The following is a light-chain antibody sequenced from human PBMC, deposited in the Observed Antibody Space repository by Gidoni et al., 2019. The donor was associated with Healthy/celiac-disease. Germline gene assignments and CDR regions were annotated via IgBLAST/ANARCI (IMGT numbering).Light chain of an antibody. CDR3: QQSYSTPLT. CDR2: AAS. Sequence: DIQMTQSPSSLSASVGDRVTITCRASQSISSYLNWYQQKPGKAPKLLIYAASSLLSGVPSRFSGSGSGTEFTLTISSLQPEDFATYYCQQSYSTPLTFGGGTKVEIK. V-gene: IGKV1-39*01. J-gene: IGKJ4*01. CDR1: QSISSY.